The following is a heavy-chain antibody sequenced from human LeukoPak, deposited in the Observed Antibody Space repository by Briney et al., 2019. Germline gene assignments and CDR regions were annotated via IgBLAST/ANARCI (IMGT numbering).Heavy chain of an antibody. J-gene: IGHJ4*02. D-gene: IGHD1-26*01. V-gene: IGHV1-69*05. CDR3: ALIAVGATIGGY. CDR1: GGTFSSYA. CDR2: IIPIFGTA. Sequence: SVKVSCXASGGTFSSYAISWVRQAPGQGLEWMGRIIPIFGTANYAQKFQGRVTITTDESTSTAYMELSSLRSEDTAVYYCALIAVGATIGGYWGQGTLVTVSS.